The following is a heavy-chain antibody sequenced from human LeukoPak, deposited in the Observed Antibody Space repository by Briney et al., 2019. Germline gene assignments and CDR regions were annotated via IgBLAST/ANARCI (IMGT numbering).Heavy chain of an antibody. D-gene: IGHD3-22*01. CDR1: GFTFSSYG. CDR3: AKDRIVAEYYFDY. Sequence: PGGSLRLSCAASGFTFSSYGMHWVRQAPGKGLEWVAFIRYDGSNKYYADSVEGRFTISRDNSKNTLYLQMNSLRAEDTAVYYCAKDRIVAEYYFDYWGQGTLVTVSS. J-gene: IGHJ4*02. V-gene: IGHV3-30*02. CDR2: IRYDGSNK.